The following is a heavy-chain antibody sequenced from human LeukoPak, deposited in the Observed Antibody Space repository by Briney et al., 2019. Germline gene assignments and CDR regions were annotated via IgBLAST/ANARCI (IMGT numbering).Heavy chain of an antibody. Sequence: GGSLRLSCAASGFTFSSYAMHWVRQAPGKGLEWVAVISYDGSNKYYADSVKGRFTISRDNSKNTLYLQMNSLRAEDTAVYYCARVIVVVVAAKFTSWFDPWGQGTLVTVSS. J-gene: IGHJ5*02. V-gene: IGHV3-30*04. CDR3: ARVIVVVVAAKFTSWFDP. CDR1: GFTFSSYA. D-gene: IGHD2-15*01. CDR2: ISYDGSNK.